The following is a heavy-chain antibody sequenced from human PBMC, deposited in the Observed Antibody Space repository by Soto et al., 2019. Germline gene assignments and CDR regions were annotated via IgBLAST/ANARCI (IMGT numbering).Heavy chain of an antibody. CDR3: AHGDPLDFHF. Sequence: QIPLRESGPALVKPTQTLTLTCTFSGFSLTTSGEAVGWIRQPPGKALEWLALIYWNGIERYSPSLKSRLSITKDTSKNHVVLTMANMDPVDTATYYCAHGDPLDFHFWGQGTLVTVSP. CDR2: IYWNGIE. CDR1: GFSLTTSGEA. V-gene: IGHV2-5*01. D-gene: IGHD3-10*01. J-gene: IGHJ4*02.